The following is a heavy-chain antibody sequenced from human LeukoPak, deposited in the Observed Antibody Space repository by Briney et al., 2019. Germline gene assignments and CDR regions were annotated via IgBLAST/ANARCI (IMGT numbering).Heavy chain of an antibody. D-gene: IGHD2-15*01. CDR3: ARVPSGGPFDY. V-gene: IGHV1-18*01. CDR2: ISAYNGNT. J-gene: IGHJ4*02. CDR1: GYTFTSYG. Sequence: ASVKVSCKASGYTFTSYGISWVRQAPGQGLEWMGWISAYNGNTNYAQRLQGRVTMTTDTSPSTAYMELRSLTSDDTAVYYCARVPSGGPFDYWGQGTLVTVSS.